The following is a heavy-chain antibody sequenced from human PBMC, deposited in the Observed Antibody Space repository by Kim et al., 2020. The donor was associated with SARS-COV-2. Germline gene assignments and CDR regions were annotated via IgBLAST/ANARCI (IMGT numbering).Heavy chain of an antibody. D-gene: IGHD5-12*01. Sequence: GGSLRLSCAASGFTFSSYSMNWVRQAPGKGLEWVSSISSSSSYIYYADSVKGRFTISRDNAKNSLYLQMNSLRAEDTAVYYCARSGPKIYDPYYYYGMDVWGQGTTVTVSS. CDR2: ISSSSSYI. J-gene: IGHJ6*02. V-gene: IGHV3-21*01. CDR1: GFTFSSYS. CDR3: ARSGPKIYDPYYYYGMDV.